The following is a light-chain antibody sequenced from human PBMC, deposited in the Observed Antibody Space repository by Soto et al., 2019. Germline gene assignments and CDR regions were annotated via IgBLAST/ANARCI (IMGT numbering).Light chain of an antibody. J-gene: IGKJ1*01. CDR1: QSVSSN. CDR2: AAS. V-gene: IGKV3-15*01. Sequence: EIVMTQSPATLSVSPGERATLSCRASQSVSSNLAWYQQKPGQAPRLLIYAASTRATGFPARFSGSGSGTDFTLTISSLQSEDFAVYYCQQYNNWPRTFGQGTKVEIK. CDR3: QQYNNWPRT.